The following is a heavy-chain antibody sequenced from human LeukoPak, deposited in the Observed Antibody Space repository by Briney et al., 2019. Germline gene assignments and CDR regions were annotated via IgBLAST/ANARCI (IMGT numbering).Heavy chain of an antibody. CDR2: ISSNGGNT. CDR3: AKDPIFSGSYGVFDY. CDR1: GFTFSSYE. J-gene: IGHJ4*02. D-gene: IGHD1-26*01. Sequence: SGGSLRLSCPASGFTFSSYEMHWVRQAPGKGLEYVSGISSNGGNTYYADSVKGRFTISRDNSKNTLYLQMSSLRAEDTAVYYCAKDPIFSGSYGVFDYWGLGTLVTVSS. V-gene: IGHV3-64D*06.